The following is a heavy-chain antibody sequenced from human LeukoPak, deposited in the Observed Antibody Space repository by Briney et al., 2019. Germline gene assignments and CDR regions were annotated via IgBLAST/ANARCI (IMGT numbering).Heavy chain of an antibody. J-gene: IGHJ4*02. CDR1: GFTFNNYA. CDR2: ISGSGGST. CDR3: AKDIRSGWYPYYYDY. Sequence: GGSLRLSCAASGFTFNNYAMSWVRQAPGKGLEWVSAISGSGGSTYYADPLKGRFTISRDNSKNTLYLQMNSLRAEDTAVYYCAKDIRSGWYPYYYDYWGQGTLVTVSS. D-gene: IGHD6-19*01. V-gene: IGHV3-23*01.